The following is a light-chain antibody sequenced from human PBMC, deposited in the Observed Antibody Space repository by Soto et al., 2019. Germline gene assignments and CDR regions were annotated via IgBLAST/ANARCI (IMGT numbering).Light chain of an antibody. J-gene: IGKJ1*01. Sequence: EFVLTRSQGTLSLSPGEISTPTCRGRRSVSSFLAWYQQKPGQAPRLRIYGASIRAHGIPARFSGSGSGTDFTLTISSLEPEDFAVYYCQQRSNWPPWTFGQGTKVDIK. CDR2: GAS. V-gene: IGKV3-11*01. CDR1: RSVSSF. CDR3: QQRSNWPPWT.